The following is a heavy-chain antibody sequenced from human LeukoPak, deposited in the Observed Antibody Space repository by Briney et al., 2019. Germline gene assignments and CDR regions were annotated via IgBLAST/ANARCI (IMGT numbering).Heavy chain of an antibody. CDR1: GYTFTSYG. V-gene: IGHV1-18*01. D-gene: IGHD2-15*01. J-gene: IGHJ4*02. CDR3: ARGNYCSGGSCYDGAFDY. CDR2: SSGYNGNT. Sequence: ASVKVSCKASGYTFTSYGISWVRQAPGQGLEWMGWSSGYNGNTNYAQKLQGRGTMTTDTSTSTAYMELRSLRSDDTAVYYCARGNYCSGGSCYDGAFDYWGQGTLVTVSS.